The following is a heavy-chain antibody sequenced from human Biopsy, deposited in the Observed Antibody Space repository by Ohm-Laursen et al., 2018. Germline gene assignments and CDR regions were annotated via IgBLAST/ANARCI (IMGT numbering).Heavy chain of an antibody. Sequence: ASVKVSCKASGYTFTSYGISWVRQAPGQGPEWMGWISGYNGNTVYPQNHQGRVTLTTATSTSTAYMELRSLRSDDTAIYYCTRDRHYASGSYASMDVWGQGTTVIVSS. V-gene: IGHV1-18*01. CDR3: TRDRHYASGSYASMDV. CDR1: GYTFTSYG. J-gene: IGHJ6*02. CDR2: ISGYNGNT. D-gene: IGHD3-10*01.